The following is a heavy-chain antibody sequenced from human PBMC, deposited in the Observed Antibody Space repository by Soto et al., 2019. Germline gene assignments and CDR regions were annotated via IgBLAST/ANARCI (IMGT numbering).Heavy chain of an antibody. D-gene: IGHD3-16*01. Sequence: EVQLVESGGGLVQPGESLRLSCAASGFTFSSSDMHWVRQVTGKGLERVSSIGTAGDTFYPGSVKGRFTISRENARDSLYLQMNSLGAGDTAVYYCTRGPIMSSAGVDSWGQGTLVTVSS. CDR2: IGTAGDT. CDR3: TRGPIMSSAGVDS. CDR1: GFTFSSSD. V-gene: IGHV3-13*01. J-gene: IGHJ4*02.